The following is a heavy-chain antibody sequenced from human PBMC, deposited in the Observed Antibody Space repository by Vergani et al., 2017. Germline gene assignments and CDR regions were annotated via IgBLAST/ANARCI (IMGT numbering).Heavy chain of an antibody. J-gene: IGHJ4*02. CDR1: GFTFSSYW. CDR2: IKHDGSEK. Sequence: EVQLVESGGGLVQPGGSLRLSCAASGFTFSSYWMRWVRQAPGKGLEWVANIKHDGSEKYYVDSVKGRFNISSDNAKKSLSLQMNSLRAEDTAVYYCAGARFKLGSLFDYWGQGSLVTVSS. V-gene: IGHV3-7*01. D-gene: IGHD7-27*01. CDR3: AGARFKLGSLFDY.